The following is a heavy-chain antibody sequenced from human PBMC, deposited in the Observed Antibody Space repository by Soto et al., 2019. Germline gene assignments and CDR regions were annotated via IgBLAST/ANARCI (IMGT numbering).Heavy chain of an antibody. Sequence: PSETLSLTCSVSRGSVSSATYYWNWMRQPPGKPLEWIGYIYYSGSTNYNPSLKSRVTISLDTSNDRFSLRLSSVTAADTAVYYCARTPDNNINYYYALDFWGPGNTVTVSS. CDR3: ARTPDNNINYYYALDF. CDR1: RGSVSSATYY. J-gene: IGHJ6*02. D-gene: IGHD1-20*01. CDR2: IYYSGST. V-gene: IGHV4-61*01.